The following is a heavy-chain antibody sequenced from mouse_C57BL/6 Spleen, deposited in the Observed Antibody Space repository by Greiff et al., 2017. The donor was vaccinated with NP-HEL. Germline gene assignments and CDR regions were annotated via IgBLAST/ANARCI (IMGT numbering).Heavy chain of an antibody. Sequence: QVQLQQPGAELVRPGTSVKLSCKASGYTFTSYWMPWVKQRPGPGLAWIGVIDPSDSYPNYNQNVKGKATVTVNTSSSTAYMQLSSLTSEDAAVYYCARGKIYDGNAMDYWGQGTSVTVSS. J-gene: IGHJ4*01. V-gene: IGHV1-59*01. CDR1: GYTFTSYW. D-gene: IGHD2-3*01. CDR3: ARGKIYDGNAMDY. CDR2: IDPSDSYP.